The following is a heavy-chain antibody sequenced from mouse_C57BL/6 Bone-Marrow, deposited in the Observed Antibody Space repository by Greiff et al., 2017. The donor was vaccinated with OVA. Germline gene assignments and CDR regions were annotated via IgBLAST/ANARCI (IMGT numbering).Heavy chain of an antibody. CDR1: GFNIKDDY. J-gene: IGHJ4*01. CDR3: TYAYYSNPYYYAMDY. Sequence: VQLKESGAELVRPGASVKLSCTASGFNIKDDYMHWVKQRPEQGLEWIGWIDPENGDTEYASKFQGKATITADTSSNTAYLQLSSLTSEDTAVYYCTYAYYSNPYYYAMDYWGQGTSVTVSS. V-gene: IGHV14-4*01. CDR2: IDPENGDT. D-gene: IGHD2-5*01.